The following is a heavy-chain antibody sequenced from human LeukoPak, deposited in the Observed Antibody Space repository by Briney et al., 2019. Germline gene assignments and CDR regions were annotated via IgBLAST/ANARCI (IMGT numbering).Heavy chain of an antibody. CDR2: ISYDGCNK. Sequence: GGSLRLSCAASGFTFSSYGMHWVRQAPGKGLEWVAVISYDGCNKYYADSVKGRFTISRDNSKNTLYLQMNSLRAEDTAVYYCAKDHSGSVVPAALDYWGQGTLVTVSS. D-gene: IGHD2-2*01. CDR1: GFTFSSYG. V-gene: IGHV3-30*18. J-gene: IGHJ4*02. CDR3: AKDHSGSVVPAALDY.